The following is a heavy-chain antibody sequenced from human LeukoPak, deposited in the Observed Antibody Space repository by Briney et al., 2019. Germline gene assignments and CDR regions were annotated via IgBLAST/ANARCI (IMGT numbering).Heavy chain of an antibody. D-gene: IGHD3-3*01. CDR1: GGTFSSYA. J-gene: IGHJ4*02. V-gene: IGHV1-69*13. CDR2: IIPIFGTA. CDR3: ARPLRFLEWSPFDY. Sequence: GASVKVSCKASGGTFSSYAISWVRQAPGQGLEWMGGIIPIFGTANYAQKFQGRVTITADESTSTAYMELSSLRSEDTAVYYCARPLRFLEWSPFDYWGQGTLVTVSS.